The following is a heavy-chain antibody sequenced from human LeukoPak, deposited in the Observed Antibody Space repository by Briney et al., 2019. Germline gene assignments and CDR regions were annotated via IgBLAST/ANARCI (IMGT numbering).Heavy chain of an antibody. V-gene: IGHV4-59*01. D-gene: IGHD6-13*01. CDR2: IYYSGST. CDR3: ARCDLGRRLYSSSWYGY. Sequence: ETLSLTCTVSCGSISSYYWSWIRQPPGKGLAWIGYIYYSGSTNYNPSLKSRVTISVDTSKNQFSLKLSSVTAADTAVYYCARCDLGRRLYSSSWYGYWSQGTLVTVSS. CDR1: CGSISSYY. J-gene: IGHJ4*02.